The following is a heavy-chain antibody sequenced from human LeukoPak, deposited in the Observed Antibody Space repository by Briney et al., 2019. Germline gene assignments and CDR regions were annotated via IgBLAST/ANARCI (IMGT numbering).Heavy chain of an antibody. Sequence: GGSPRLSCAASGFTFSSYGMHWVRQAPGKGLEWVAFIRYDGSNKYYADSVKGRFTISRDNSKNTLYLQMNSLRAEDTAVYYCAKDGDEWFGELSYYYMDVWGKGTTVTISS. J-gene: IGHJ6*03. CDR1: GFTFSSYG. CDR2: IRYDGSNK. CDR3: AKDGDEWFGELSYYYMDV. D-gene: IGHD3-10*01. V-gene: IGHV3-30*02.